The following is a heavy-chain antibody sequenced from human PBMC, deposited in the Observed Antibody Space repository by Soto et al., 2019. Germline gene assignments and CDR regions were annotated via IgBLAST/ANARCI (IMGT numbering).Heavy chain of an antibody. J-gene: IGHJ3*02. D-gene: IGHD5-12*01. Sequence: QVQLQESGPGLVKPSQTLSLTCTVSGGSISSGGYYWSWIRQHPGQGREWIGYIYYSGSTYYNPTLKIRVTMSVDTSKNQFFLKLGSVTAEGTAVYYCARREGIVARIEAFDIWGQGTMVTVSS. V-gene: IGHV4-31*03. CDR1: GGSISSGGYY. CDR3: ARREGIVARIEAFDI. CDR2: IYYSGST.